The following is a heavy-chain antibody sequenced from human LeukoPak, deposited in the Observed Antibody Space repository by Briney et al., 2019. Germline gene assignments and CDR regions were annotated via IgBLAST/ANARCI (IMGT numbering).Heavy chain of an antibody. V-gene: IGHV3-48*03. Sequence: GGSLRLSCAASGFTFSSYEMNWVRQAPGKGLEWVSYINTSGSTKYYADSVKGRFTISRDNARNSLYLEMNSLRAEDTAVYYCASQKGRIAVAVDYWGQGTLVTVSS. D-gene: IGHD6-19*01. CDR2: INTSGSTK. J-gene: IGHJ4*02. CDR3: ASQKGRIAVAVDY. CDR1: GFTFSSYE.